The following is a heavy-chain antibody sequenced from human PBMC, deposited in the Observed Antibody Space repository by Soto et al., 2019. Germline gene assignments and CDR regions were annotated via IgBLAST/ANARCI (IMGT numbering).Heavy chain of an antibody. CDR1: GGTFSSYT. D-gene: IGHD3-10*01. V-gene: IGHV1-69*08. Sequence: ASVKVSCKASGGTFSSYTISWVRQAPGQGLEWMGRNIPILGKANYAQKFQGRGTFTADKSTSTAYMELGSLRSEDTAVYYCARDRISFGELLFDYWGQGTLVTVSS. CDR2: NIPILGKA. CDR3: ARDRISFGELLFDY. J-gene: IGHJ4*02.